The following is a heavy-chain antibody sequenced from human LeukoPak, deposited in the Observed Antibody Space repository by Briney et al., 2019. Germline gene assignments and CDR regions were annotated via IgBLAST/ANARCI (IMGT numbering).Heavy chain of an antibody. CDR1: GFTFSSYG. CDR2: ISYDGSNK. V-gene: IGHV3-30*18. D-gene: IGHD5-24*01. Sequence: PGRSLRLSCAASGFTFSSYGMHWVRQAPGKGLEWVAVISYDGSNKYYADSVKGRFTISRDNSKNTLYLQMSSLRAEDTAVYYCAKLRPLGDGSTEDFDYWGQGTLVTVSS. J-gene: IGHJ4*02. CDR3: AKLRPLGDGSTEDFDY.